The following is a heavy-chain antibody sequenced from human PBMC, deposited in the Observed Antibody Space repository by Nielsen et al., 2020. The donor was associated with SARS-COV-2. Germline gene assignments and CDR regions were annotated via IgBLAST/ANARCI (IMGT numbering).Heavy chain of an antibody. J-gene: IGHJ3*01. CDR2: IKPDGSEK. V-gene: IGHV3-7*01. CDR1: GFTFSSLW. Sequence: GESLKISCAASGFTFSSLWMGWVRQVPGKGLEWVADIKPDGSEKFSVDSVSGRFIISRDNAKNSMSLQMNSLRVEDTGVYYCARDSARAYDVWGQGTAVTVSS. D-gene: IGHD3-10*01. CDR3: ARDSARAYDV.